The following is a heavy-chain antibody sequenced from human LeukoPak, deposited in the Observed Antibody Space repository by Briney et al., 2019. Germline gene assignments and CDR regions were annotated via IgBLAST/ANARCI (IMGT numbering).Heavy chain of an antibody. V-gene: IGHV3-33*08. CDR2: IWYDGTNK. Sequence: PGRSLRLSCAASGFTFSSYAMHWVRQAPGKGLEWVAVIWYDGTNKFYADSVKGRFTISRDNSKNTLYLQMNSLRAEDTAVYYCARDGKSAAMDYYGMDVWGQGTTVTVSS. D-gene: IGHD2-2*01. J-gene: IGHJ6*02. CDR1: GFTFSSYA. CDR3: ARDGKSAAMDYYGMDV.